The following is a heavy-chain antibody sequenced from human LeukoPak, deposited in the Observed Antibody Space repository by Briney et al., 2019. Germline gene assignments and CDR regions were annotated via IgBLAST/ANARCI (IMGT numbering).Heavy chain of an antibody. CDR3: ARDKRHYYDSTGYNYMDV. CDR2: IYYSGST. D-gene: IGHD3-22*01. V-gene: IGHV4-39*07. J-gene: IGHJ6*03. CDR1: GGSISSSSYY. Sequence: SETLSLTCTVSGGSISSSSYYWGWIRQPPGKGLEWIGSIYYSGSTYCNPSLKSRVTISVDTSKNQFSLNLSSVTAADTAVYYCARDKRHYYDSTGYNYMDVWGKGTTVTVSS.